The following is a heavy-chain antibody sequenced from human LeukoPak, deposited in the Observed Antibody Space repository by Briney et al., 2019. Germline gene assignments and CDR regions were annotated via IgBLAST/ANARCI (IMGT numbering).Heavy chain of an antibody. Sequence: PSETLSLTCAVYGGSFSGYYWSWIRQPPGKGLEWIGEINHSGSTNYNPSLKSRVTISVDTSKNQFSLKLSSVTAADTAVYYCARDRYSSSWYEGYYMDVWGKGTTVTISS. CDR1: GGSFSGYY. D-gene: IGHD6-13*01. CDR2: INHSGST. CDR3: ARDRYSSSWYEGYYMDV. V-gene: IGHV4-34*01. J-gene: IGHJ6*03.